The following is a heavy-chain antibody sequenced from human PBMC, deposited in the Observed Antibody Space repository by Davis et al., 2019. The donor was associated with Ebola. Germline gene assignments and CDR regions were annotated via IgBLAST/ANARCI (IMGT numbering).Heavy chain of an antibody. Sequence: GESLKISCAASGFTFSSYAMSWVRQAPGKGLEWVSAISGSGGSTYYADSVEGRFTISRDNSKNTLYLQMNSLRAEDTAVYYCAKDREHIVVVIAIYYFDYWGQGTLVTVSS. V-gene: IGHV3-23*01. CDR3: AKDREHIVVVIAIYYFDY. D-gene: IGHD2-21*01. J-gene: IGHJ4*02. CDR2: ISGSGGST. CDR1: GFTFSSYA.